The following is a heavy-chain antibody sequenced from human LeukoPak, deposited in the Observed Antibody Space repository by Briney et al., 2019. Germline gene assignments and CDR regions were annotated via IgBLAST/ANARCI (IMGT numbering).Heavy chain of an antibody. D-gene: IGHD2-15*01. CDR2: IIPIFGTA. V-gene: IGHV1-69*05. J-gene: IGHJ6*03. Sequence: GASVKVSCKASGGTFSSYAISWVRQAPGQGLEWMGRIIPIFGTANYAQKFQGRVTITTDESTSTAYMELSSLRSEDTAVYYCARERKSLARSWGWSYYYMDVWGKGTTVTVSS. CDR3: ARERKSLARSWGWSYYYMDV. CDR1: GGTFSSYA.